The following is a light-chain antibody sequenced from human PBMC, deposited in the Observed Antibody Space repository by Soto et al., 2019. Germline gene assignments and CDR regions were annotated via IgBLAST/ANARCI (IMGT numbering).Light chain of an antibody. V-gene: IGLV1-40*01. Sequence: QSVLTQPPSVSGAPGQRVTISCTESSSNIGAGYDVHWYQQLPGTAPKLLIYGNSNRPSGVPDRFSGSKSGTSASLAITGLQAEDEADYYCQSYDRSLSGWVLGGGTQLTV. J-gene: IGLJ3*02. CDR2: GNS. CDR1: SSNIGAGYD. CDR3: QSYDRSLSGWV.